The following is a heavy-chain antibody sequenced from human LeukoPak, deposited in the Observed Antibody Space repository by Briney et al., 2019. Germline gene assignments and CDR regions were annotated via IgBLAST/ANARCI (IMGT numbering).Heavy chain of an antibody. J-gene: IGHJ4*02. D-gene: IGHD1-26*01. CDR3: ARQSGIYYVIDY. CDR1: GGSISTTSYY. V-gene: IGHV4-39*01. Sequence: KPSETLSLTCTVSGGSISTTSYYWGWIRQPPGKGLEWIESISYSGSTYYNPSLKSRVTISVDTSKNQFSLKLSSVTAVDTAVYHCARQSGIYYVIDYWGQGTLVTVSS. CDR2: ISYSGST.